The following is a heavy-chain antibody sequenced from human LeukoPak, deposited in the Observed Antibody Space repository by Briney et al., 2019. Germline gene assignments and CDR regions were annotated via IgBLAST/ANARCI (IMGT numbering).Heavy chain of an antibody. CDR2: IYPGDSCT. J-gene: IGHJ5*02. CDR3: IYRKFGSPWFDP. V-gene: IGHV5-51*01. Sequence: GESLKISCQGSGYSFTTYWIGWVRQMPGKGLELMAVIYPGDSCTRYNPSFQGQVIISVDKSISTAYLQWSSLKASDTAMYYCIYRKFGSPWFDPWGQGTLVTVSS. D-gene: IGHD1-14*01. CDR1: GYSFTTYW.